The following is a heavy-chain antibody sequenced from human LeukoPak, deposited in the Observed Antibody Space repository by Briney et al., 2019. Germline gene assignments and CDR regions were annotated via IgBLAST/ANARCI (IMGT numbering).Heavy chain of an antibody. CDR3: ANLGMAGVAY. CDR1: GFTFRSYA. V-gene: IGHV3-23*01. CDR2: ISGSGCST. Sequence: GGSVRLSCAVSGFTFRSYAMSWVRPAPGKGLEWVAAISGSGCSTFYADSVKGRFTITRDNSKNTLYLQMNSLKADDTALTYRANLGMAGVAYWGQGTLVTVSS. D-gene: IGHD5-24*01. J-gene: IGHJ4*02.